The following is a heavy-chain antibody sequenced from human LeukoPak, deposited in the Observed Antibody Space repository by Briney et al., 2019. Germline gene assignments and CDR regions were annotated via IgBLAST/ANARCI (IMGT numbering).Heavy chain of an antibody. CDR1: GFTFSSYG. Sequence: HAGGSLRLSCAASGFTFSSYGMHWVRQAPGKGLEWVAFIRYDGSNKYYADSVKGRFTISRDNSKNTLYLQMNSLRAEDTAVYYCAKDRSTSDYYMDVWGKGTTVTVSS. CDR3: AKDRSTSDYYMDV. CDR2: IRYDGSNK. D-gene: IGHD2-2*01. V-gene: IGHV3-30*02. J-gene: IGHJ6*03.